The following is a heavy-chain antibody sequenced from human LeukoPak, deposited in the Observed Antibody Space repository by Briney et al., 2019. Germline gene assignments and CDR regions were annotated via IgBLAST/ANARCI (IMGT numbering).Heavy chain of an antibody. CDR2: ISGSGGST. D-gene: IGHD6-19*01. Sequence: GGSLRLSCAASGFTFSSYAMSWVRQAPGKGLEWVSAISGSGGSTYYADSVKGRFTISRDNSKNTLYLQMNSLRAEDTAVYYCAKDRGSGWEGYYFDYWGQGTLVTVSS. CDR1: GFTFSSYA. V-gene: IGHV3-23*01. J-gene: IGHJ4*02. CDR3: AKDRGSGWEGYYFDY.